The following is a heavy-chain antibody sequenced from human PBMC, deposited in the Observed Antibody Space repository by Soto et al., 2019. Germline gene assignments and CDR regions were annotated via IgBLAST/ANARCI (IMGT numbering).Heavy chain of an antibody. CDR3: ARAREPKYSSSIFFDY. Sequence: GSLRLSCAVSGLTVSRTQMSWVRQAPGKGLQWVSVIYSGGSTYYANAVKGRFTISRDISENAVYLELDKLTVDDTAVYYCARAREPKYSSSIFFDYWGRGTLVTVSS. CDR2: IYSGGST. V-gene: IGHV3-53*01. D-gene: IGHD6-6*01. CDR1: GLTVSRTQ. J-gene: IGHJ4*02.